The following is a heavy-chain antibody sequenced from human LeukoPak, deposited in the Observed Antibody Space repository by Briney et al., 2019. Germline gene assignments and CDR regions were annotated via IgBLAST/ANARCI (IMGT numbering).Heavy chain of an antibody. CDR3: ARQTETYYYDSSGFRRDYYFDH. V-gene: IGHV3-7*01. D-gene: IGHD3-22*01. Sequence: GGSLRLSCAASGFTFSSYWMSWVRQAPGKGLEGLANIKQDGNEGNYVDSVKGRFTISRDNAKNSLYLQMNSLRAEDTAVYYCARQTETYYYDSSGFRRDYYFDHWGQGTLVTVSS. CDR2: IKQDGNEG. CDR1: GFTFSSYW. J-gene: IGHJ4*02.